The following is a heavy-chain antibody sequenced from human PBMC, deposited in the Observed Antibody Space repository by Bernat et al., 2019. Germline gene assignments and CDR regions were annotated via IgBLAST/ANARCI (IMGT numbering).Heavy chain of an antibody. CDR3: ARALDTAMVREPYMDV. D-gene: IGHD5-18*01. CDR2: ISSSSSYT. J-gene: IGHJ6*03. CDR1: GFTFSDYY. Sequence: QVQLVESGGGVVQPGRSLRLSCAASGFTFSDYYMSWIRQAPGKGLEWVSYISSSSSYTNYADSVKGRFTISRDNAKNSLYLQMNSLRAEDTAVYYCARALDTAMVREPYMDVWGKGTTVTVSS. V-gene: IGHV3-11*05.